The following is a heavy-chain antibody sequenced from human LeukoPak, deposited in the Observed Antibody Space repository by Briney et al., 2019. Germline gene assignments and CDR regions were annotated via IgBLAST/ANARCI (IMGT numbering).Heavy chain of an antibody. D-gene: IGHD2/OR15-2a*01. V-gene: IGHV3-74*01. CDR1: GFRFSDYW. CDR3: IKDFLTGTTNDY. J-gene: IGHJ4*02. Sequence: GGSLRLSCVVSGFRFSDYWMHWVRKAPGKGLVWVSGIKTDGSDRRYADFVTGRFTISRDNAKNTLFLQMNSLRAEDTAVYYCIKDFLTGTTNDYWGQGTLVTVSS. CDR2: IKTDGSDR.